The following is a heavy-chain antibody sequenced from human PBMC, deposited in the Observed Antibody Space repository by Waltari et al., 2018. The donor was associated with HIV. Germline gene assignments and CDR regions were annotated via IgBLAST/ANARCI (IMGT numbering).Heavy chain of an antibody. D-gene: IGHD3-10*01. J-gene: IGHJ4*02. Sequence: EVQLLESGGGLVQPGGSLRLSCAASGFTFSNFAMSWVRQAPGRGLEWVLGISASGGSTYYADSVKGRFIISRDSSKSTLYLQMHSLRVEDTAVYYCAKNYDFDYWGQGTLVTVSS. V-gene: IGHV3-23*01. CDR3: AKNYDFDY. CDR1: GFTFSNFA. CDR2: ISASGGST.